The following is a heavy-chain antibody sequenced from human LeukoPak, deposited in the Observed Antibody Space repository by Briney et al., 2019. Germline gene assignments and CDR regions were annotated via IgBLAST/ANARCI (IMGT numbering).Heavy chain of an antibody. CDR3: ARERAYYYDSSGFDY. D-gene: IGHD3-22*01. Sequence: SETLSLTCTVSGGSISSYYWSWIRQPPGKGLEWIGYIYYSGSTSYNPSLKGRVTISVDTSKNQFSLKLSSVTAADTAVYYCARERAYYYDSSGFDYWGQGTLVTVSS. V-gene: IGHV4-59*01. J-gene: IGHJ4*02. CDR1: GGSISSYY. CDR2: IYYSGST.